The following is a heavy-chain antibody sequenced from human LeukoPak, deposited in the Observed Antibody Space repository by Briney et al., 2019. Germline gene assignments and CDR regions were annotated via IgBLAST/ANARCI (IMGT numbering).Heavy chain of an antibody. CDR2: IVPIFGTA. Sequence: SVKVSCKASGGTFSSYALSWVRQAPGQGLEWMGGIVPIFGTANYAQKFQGRVTITADESTSTAYMELSSLRSEDTAVYCCARNSVLRYFDWLFFFDYWGQGTLVTVSS. CDR3: ARNSVLRYFDWLFFFDY. CDR1: GGTFSSYA. J-gene: IGHJ4*02. D-gene: IGHD3-9*01. V-gene: IGHV1-69*01.